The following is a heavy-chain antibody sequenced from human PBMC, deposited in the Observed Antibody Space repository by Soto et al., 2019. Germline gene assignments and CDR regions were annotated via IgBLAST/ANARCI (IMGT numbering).Heavy chain of an antibody. D-gene: IGHD1-26*01. CDR1: GDSISSRTNY. Sequence: PSETLSLTCTVSGDSISSRTNYWCWIRLPPGKGLEWIGSIYYSGSAYYNPSLKSRVTISVDTSKNQFSLKLSSVTAADTAVYYCARLTWDLFFDYWGQGTLVTVS. CDR2: IYYSGSA. V-gene: IGHV4-39*01. J-gene: IGHJ4*02. CDR3: ARLTWDLFFDY.